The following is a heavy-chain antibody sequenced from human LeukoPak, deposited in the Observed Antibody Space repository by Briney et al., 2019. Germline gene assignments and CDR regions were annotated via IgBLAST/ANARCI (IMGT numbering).Heavy chain of an antibody. CDR2: IRYDGVTK. J-gene: IGHJ4*02. Sequence: GGSLRLSCAASGFSFSSYDMHWVRQAPGKGLEWVGFIRYDGVTKYYSDSVRGRFTISRDNSKNTLDVQMSSLRAEDTAVYYCAKDGPYYGAGAMYYFDYWGQGTPVTVSS. CDR1: GFSFSSYD. D-gene: IGHD3-10*01. CDR3: AKDGPYYGAGAMYYFDY. V-gene: IGHV3-30*02.